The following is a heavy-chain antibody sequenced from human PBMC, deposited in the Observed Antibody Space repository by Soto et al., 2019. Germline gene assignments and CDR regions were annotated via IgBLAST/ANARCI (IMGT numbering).Heavy chain of an antibody. Sequence: QVQLQQWGAGLLKPSETLSLTCAVYGGSFSGYYWSWIRQPPGKGLEWIGEIRHSGSTNYNPSLKSRVTILVDTSKNQFSLKLSSVTAADTAVYYCARTYGGNSFDYWGQGTLVTVSS. V-gene: IGHV4-34*01. J-gene: IGHJ4*02. CDR3: ARTYGGNSFDY. CDR2: IRHSGST. CDR1: GGSFSGYY. D-gene: IGHD2-21*02.